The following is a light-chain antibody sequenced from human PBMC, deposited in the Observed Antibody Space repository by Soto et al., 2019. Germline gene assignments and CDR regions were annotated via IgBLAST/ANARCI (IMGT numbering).Light chain of an antibody. Sequence: DIQMTQSPSTLSASVGDRVIITCRASQSISRWLAWYQQRPGTAPKRLIYKSSTLGSGVPSRFRGPGSGTEFTLTIGSLQPEDFATYYCQRYKGGPFTLGQGTQVEI. CDR1: QSISRW. J-gene: IGKJ2*01. CDR2: KSS. CDR3: QRYKGGPFT. V-gene: IGKV1-5*03.